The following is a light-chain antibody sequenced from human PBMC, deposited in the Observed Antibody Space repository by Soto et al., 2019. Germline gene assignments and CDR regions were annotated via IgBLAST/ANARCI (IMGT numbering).Light chain of an antibody. Sequence: DIEMTQSTSSVSASVGDRFTITCRASQGIGSWLAWYQQKPGKAPKLLIYTASSLQSGVPSRFSGSGFGTDFTLTISSLQPEDFATYYCQHVNSYPLSFGGG. CDR1: QGIGSW. V-gene: IGKV1-12*01. CDR2: TAS. CDR3: QHVNSYPLS. J-gene: IGKJ4*01.